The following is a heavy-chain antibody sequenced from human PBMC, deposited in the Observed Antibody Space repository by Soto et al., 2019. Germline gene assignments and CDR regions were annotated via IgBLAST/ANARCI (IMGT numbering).Heavy chain of an antibody. J-gene: IGHJ4*02. Sequence: QVQLVQSGAEVKKPGASVRVSCKTSGYTFTAYYLHWVRQAPGQGLEWVGWINPNTGATNYAQKFQGRVTVTRDTSISTAYMDLTSLRSDDTAVYYCARDRPNDYWGQGTLVPVSS. CDR3: ARDRPNDY. V-gene: IGHV1-2*02. CDR2: INPNTGAT. CDR1: GYTFTAYY.